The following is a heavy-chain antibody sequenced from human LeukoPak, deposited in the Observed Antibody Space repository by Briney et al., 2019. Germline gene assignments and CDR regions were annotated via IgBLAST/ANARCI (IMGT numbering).Heavy chain of an antibody. CDR1: GNTFTSYG. Sequence: ASVKVSCKASGNTFTSYGISWVRQAPGQGLEWMGWISAYNGNTNYAQKLQGRVTMTTDTSTSTAYMELRSLRSDDTAVYYCARGTPGGMVRGVVDHWGQGTLVTVSS. D-gene: IGHD3-10*01. J-gene: IGHJ4*02. CDR2: ISAYNGNT. CDR3: ARGTPGGMVRGVVDH. V-gene: IGHV1-18*01.